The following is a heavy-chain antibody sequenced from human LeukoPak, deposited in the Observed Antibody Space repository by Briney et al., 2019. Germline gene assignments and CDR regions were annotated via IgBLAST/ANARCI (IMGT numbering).Heavy chain of an antibody. Sequence: GGSLRLSCAASGFTFSSYSMNWVRQAPGKGLEWVSYISSSSSTIYYADSVKGRFTISRDNAKNSLYLQMNSLRDEDTAVYYCARDYYGSGSPMMLYYYYGMDVWGQGTTVTVSS. CDR3: ARDYYGSGSPMMLYYYYGMDV. V-gene: IGHV3-48*02. J-gene: IGHJ6*02. CDR2: ISSSSSTI. CDR1: GFTFSSYS. D-gene: IGHD3-10*01.